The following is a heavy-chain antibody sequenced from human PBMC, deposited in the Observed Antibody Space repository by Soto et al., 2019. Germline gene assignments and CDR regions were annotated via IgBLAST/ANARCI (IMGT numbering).Heavy chain of an antibody. V-gene: IGHV3-48*01. CDR1: GFTFSSYS. D-gene: IGHD6-13*01. CDR2: ISSSSSTI. J-gene: IGHJ3*02. Sequence: GGSLRLSCAASGFTFSSYSMNWVRQAPGKGLEWVSYISSSSSTIYYADSVKGRFNISRDNAKNSLYLHMNSLRAEDTAVFFFARELYSSNWNDAFVIGGQGTMVTASS. CDR3: ARELYSSNWNDAFVI.